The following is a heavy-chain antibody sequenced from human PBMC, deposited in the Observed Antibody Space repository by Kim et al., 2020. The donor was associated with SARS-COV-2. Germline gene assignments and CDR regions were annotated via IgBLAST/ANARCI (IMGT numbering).Heavy chain of an antibody. CDR3: ASECLVDILTGYPPTEFDP. D-gene: IGHD3-9*01. Sequence: ASVKVSCKASGYTFTGYYMHWVRQAPGQGLEWMGWINPNSGGTNYAQKFQGRVTMTRDTSISTAYMELSRLRSDDTAVYYCASECLVDILTGYPPTEFDPWGQGTLVTVSS. J-gene: IGHJ5*02. CDR1: GYTFTGYY. V-gene: IGHV1-2*02. CDR2: INPNSGGT.